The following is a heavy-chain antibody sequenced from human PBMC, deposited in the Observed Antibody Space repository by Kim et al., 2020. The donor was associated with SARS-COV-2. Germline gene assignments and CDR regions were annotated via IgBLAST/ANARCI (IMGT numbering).Heavy chain of an antibody. V-gene: IGHV4-34*01. Sequence: SETLSLTCAVYGGSFSGYYWSWIRQPPGKGLEWIGEINHSGSTNYNPSLKSRVTISVDTSKNQFSLKLSSVTAADTAVYYCASLSATAIPAYYGMDVWGQGTTVTVS. J-gene: IGHJ6*02. D-gene: IGHD2-2*02. CDR1: GGSFSGYY. CDR2: INHSGST. CDR3: ASLSATAIPAYYGMDV.